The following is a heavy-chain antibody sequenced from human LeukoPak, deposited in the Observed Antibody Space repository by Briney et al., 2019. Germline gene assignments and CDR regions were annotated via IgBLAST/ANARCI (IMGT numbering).Heavy chain of an antibody. Sequence: GGSLRLSCAASGFTFSSSAMTWVRQAPGKGLEWVSAISASGGSTYYADSVKGRFTISRDNSKNTLYLQKNSLGAEDTAVYYCAKDLSGNDYWGQGTLVTVSS. CDR2: ISASGGST. CDR3: AKDLSGNDY. J-gene: IGHJ4*02. V-gene: IGHV3-23*01. CDR1: GFTFSSSA.